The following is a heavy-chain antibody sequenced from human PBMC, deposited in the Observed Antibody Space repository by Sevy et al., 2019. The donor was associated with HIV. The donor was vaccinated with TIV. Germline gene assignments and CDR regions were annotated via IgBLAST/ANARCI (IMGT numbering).Heavy chain of an antibody. CDR2: ISYDGGDK. V-gene: IGHV3-30-3*01. CDR3: ASAQVTPTTAISYHFDH. D-gene: IGHD5-18*01. J-gene: IGHJ4*02. CDR1: GFTLTHRA. Sequence: GGSLRLSCGASGFTLTHRALHWVRQTPGKGLEWVATISYDGGDKYYADSVEGRFTIKRDNSENTLYLQMTVLRTEDTAMSVCASAQVTPTTAISYHFDHWGQGTLVTVSS.